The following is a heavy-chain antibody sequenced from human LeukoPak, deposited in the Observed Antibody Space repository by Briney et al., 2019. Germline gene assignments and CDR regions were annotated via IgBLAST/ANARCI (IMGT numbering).Heavy chain of an antibody. CDR2: IYPRDGST. J-gene: IGHJ4*02. CDR3: ARDQEGFDY. Sequence: ASVKVSCKASGYTFTNNYLHWVRQAPGQGLEWMGMIYPRDGSTSYAQNFQGRVTVTRDTSTTTVHMELRGLRSEDTAVHYCARDQEGFDYWGQGTVVTVSS. CDR1: GYTFTNNY. V-gene: IGHV1-46*01.